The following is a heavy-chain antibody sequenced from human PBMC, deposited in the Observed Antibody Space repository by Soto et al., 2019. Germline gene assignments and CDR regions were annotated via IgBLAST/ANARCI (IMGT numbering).Heavy chain of an antibody. CDR3: ARDFFDSSDYTTNWFDP. CDR2: IYHSGST. CDR1: GDASSSGGYS. V-gene: IGHV4-30-2*01. D-gene: IGHD3-22*01. Sequence: PSGTLSLTCTGSGDASSSGGYSWNWIRQPPGKGLEWIGYIYHSGSTYYNPSLKSRVTISVDTSKNQFSLKLTSVTAADAALYYCARDFFDSSDYTTNWFDPWGQGTLVTVSS. J-gene: IGHJ5*02.